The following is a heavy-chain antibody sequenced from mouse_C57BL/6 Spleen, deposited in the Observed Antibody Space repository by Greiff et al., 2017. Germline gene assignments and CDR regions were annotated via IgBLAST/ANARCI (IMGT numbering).Heavy chain of an antibody. Sequence: QVQLQQPGAELVKPGASVKMSCKASGYTFTSYWITWVKQRPGQGLEWIGDIYPGSGSTNYNEKFTSKATLTVDTSSSTAYMQLSSLSSEDSAVYSCAKPYFNAMGYGGQGTSVTVSS. CDR3: AKPYFNAMGY. J-gene: IGHJ4*01. CDR2: IYPGSGST. CDR1: GYTFTSYW. V-gene: IGHV1-55*01.